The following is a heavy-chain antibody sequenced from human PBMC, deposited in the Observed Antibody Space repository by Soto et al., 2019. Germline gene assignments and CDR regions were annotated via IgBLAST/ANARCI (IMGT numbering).Heavy chain of an antibody. D-gene: IGHD3-22*01. CDR3: AKAIDAVVIYHPLDY. CDR2: ISYDGSNK. J-gene: IGHJ4*02. V-gene: IGHV3-30*18. CDR1: GFTFSSYG. Sequence: QVQLVESGGGVVQPGRSLRLSCAASGFTFSSYGMHWVRQAPGKGLEWVAVISYDGSNKYYADSVKGRFTISRDNSKNTLYLQMNSLRAEDTAVYYCAKAIDAVVIYHPLDYWGQGTLVTVSS.